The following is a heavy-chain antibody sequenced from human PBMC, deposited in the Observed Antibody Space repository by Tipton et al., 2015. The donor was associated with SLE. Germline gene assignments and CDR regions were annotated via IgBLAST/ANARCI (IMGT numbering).Heavy chain of an antibody. V-gene: IGHV3-23*01. CDR2: ISGRGSNT. J-gene: IGHJ4*02. CDR1: GFTFSTFA. Sequence: SLRLSCVGSGFTFSTFAMSWVRQAPGRGLGWVSSISGRGSNTKYAESVRGRITISRDNSRNTVYVQMNSLRAEDTAVYYCASIVGATEYFDYWGQGTLGAVSS. D-gene: IGHD1-26*01. CDR3: ASIVGATEYFDY.